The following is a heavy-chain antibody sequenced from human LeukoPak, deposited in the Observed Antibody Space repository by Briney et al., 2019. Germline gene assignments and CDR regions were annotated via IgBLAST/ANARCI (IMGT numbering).Heavy chain of an antibody. D-gene: IGHD1-26*01. CDR3: AKDYSGSSPWFDP. V-gene: IGHV3-23*01. CDR1: GFTFSSYA. Sequence: GGSLRLSCAASGFTFSSYASGSGGSTYYADSVKGRFTISRDNSKNTLYLQMNSLRAEDTAVYYCAKDYSGSSPWFDPWGQGTLVTVSS. CDR2: GSGGST. J-gene: IGHJ5*02.